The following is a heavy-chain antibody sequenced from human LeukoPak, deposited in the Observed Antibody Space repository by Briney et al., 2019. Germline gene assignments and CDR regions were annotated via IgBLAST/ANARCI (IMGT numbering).Heavy chain of an antibody. CDR1: GLTFSSYR. J-gene: IGHJ6*02. Sequence: GGSLRLSCAASGLTFSSYRMNWVRQAPGKGLEWVSYISSSTSYTNYADSVKGRFTISRDNAKKSLYLQMNSLRAEDTAVYYCARWRTTVYGMDVWGQGTTVTVSS. V-gene: IGHV3-21*05. D-gene: IGHD4-11*01. CDR3: ARWRTTVYGMDV. CDR2: ISSSTSYT.